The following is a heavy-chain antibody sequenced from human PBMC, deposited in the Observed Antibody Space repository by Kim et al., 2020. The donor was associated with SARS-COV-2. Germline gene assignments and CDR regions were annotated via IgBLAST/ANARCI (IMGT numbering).Heavy chain of an antibody. Sequence: GESLKISCKGSGYSFTSYWIGWVRQMPGKGLEWMGIIYPGDSDTRYSPSFQGQVTISADKSISTAYLQWSSLKASDTAMYYCVLGYCSGGSCYSNYYYYGMDVWGQGTTVTVSS. J-gene: IGHJ6*02. CDR1: GYSFTSYW. D-gene: IGHD2-15*01. V-gene: IGHV5-51*01. CDR2: IYPGDSDT. CDR3: VLGYCSGGSCYSNYYYYGMDV.